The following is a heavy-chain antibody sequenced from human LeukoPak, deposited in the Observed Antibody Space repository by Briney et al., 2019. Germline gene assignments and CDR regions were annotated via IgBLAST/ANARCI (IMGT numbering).Heavy chain of an antibody. D-gene: IGHD4-17*01. Sequence: ASVKVSCKASGYTFTSYAMHWVRQAPGQRLEWMGWINAGSGNTKYSQKFQGRVTITRDTSASTAYMELSSLRSEDTAVYYCARIRQMTTVTPTYYGMDVWGQGTTVTVSS. CDR3: ARIRQMTTVTPTYYGMDV. CDR2: INAGSGNT. J-gene: IGHJ6*02. CDR1: GYTFTSYA. V-gene: IGHV1-3*01.